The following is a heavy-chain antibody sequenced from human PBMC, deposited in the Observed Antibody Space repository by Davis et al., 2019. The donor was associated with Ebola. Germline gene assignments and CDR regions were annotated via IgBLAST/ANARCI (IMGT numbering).Heavy chain of an antibody. D-gene: IGHD1-1*01. CDR2: IKQDGSEK. Sequence: GESLKISCAASGFTFSSYWMSWVRQAPGKGLEWVANIKQDGSEKYYVDSVKGRFTISRDNAKNSLYLQMNSLRAEDTAVYYCARASTRFQNWNDPYYYYGMDVWGQGTTVTVSS. J-gene: IGHJ6*02. CDR3: ARASTRFQNWNDPYYYYGMDV. CDR1: GFTFSSYW. V-gene: IGHV3-7*01.